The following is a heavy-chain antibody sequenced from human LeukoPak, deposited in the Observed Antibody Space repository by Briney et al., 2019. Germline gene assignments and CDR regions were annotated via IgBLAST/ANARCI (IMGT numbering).Heavy chain of an antibody. CDR2: IYYSGST. V-gene: IGHV4-59*01. CDR1: GGSISTYY. Sequence: SETLSLTCTVSGGSISTYYWTWIRQPPGKGLEWIGYIYYSGSTNYNPSLKSRVTISVDTSKNQFSLKLSSVTAADTAVYYCARAQWLSEDAFDIWGQGTTVTVSS. J-gene: IGHJ3*02. D-gene: IGHD6-19*01. CDR3: ARAQWLSEDAFDI.